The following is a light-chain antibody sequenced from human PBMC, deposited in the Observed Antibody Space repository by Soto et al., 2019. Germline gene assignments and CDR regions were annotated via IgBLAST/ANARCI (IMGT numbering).Light chain of an antibody. J-gene: IGLJ1*01. V-gene: IGLV2-23*01. CDR3: CSYAGTRTSWV. CDR2: EGT. Sequence: QSALTQPASVSGSLGQSITMSCTGSSSDVGTFNLVSWFQQHPGKAPKLLIFEGTKRPSGVSDRFSGSKSGNTASLTISGLQAEDEADYHCCSYAGTRTSWVFGTGTKLTVL. CDR1: SSDVGTFNL.